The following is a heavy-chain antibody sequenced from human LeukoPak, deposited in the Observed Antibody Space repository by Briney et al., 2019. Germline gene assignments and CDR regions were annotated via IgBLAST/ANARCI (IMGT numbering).Heavy chain of an antibody. Sequence: GRSLRLSCAASGFTFDDYAMHWVRQAPGKGLEWVSLITWDGGSTYYADSVKGRFTISRDNSKNSLYLQMNSLRTEDTALYYCTKERGDYGDYALSDWGQGTLVTVSS. CDR3: TKERGDYGDYALSD. V-gene: IGHV3-43*01. J-gene: IGHJ4*02. D-gene: IGHD4-17*01. CDR1: GFTFDDYA. CDR2: ITWDGGST.